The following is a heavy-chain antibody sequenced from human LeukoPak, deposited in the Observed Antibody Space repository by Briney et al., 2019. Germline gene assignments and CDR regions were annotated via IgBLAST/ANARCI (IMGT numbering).Heavy chain of an antibody. Sequence: GGSLRLSCAASGFTFSSYAMSWVRQAPGKGLEWVSVIYSGGSTYYADSVKGRFTISRDNSKSTLYLQMNSLRAEDTAVYYCARDLLGKDYYYYGMDVWGQGTTVTVSS. V-gene: IGHV3-66*01. CDR2: IYSGGST. CDR3: ARDLLGKDYYYYGMDV. CDR1: GFTFSSYA. J-gene: IGHJ6*02. D-gene: IGHD7-27*01.